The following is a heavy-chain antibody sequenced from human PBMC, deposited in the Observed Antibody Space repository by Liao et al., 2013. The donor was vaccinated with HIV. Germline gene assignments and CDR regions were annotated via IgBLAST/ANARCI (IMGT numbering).Heavy chain of an antibody. D-gene: IGHD2-15*01. V-gene: IGHV4-61*02. J-gene: IGHJ3*02. CDR3: ARHCSGVSCYSGHAFDI. CDR1: GDSVSSGKFY. CDR2: IYTSGST. Sequence: QVQLQESGPGLVKPSQTLSLICTVSGDSVSSGKFYWSWIRQPAGKGLEWIGRIYTSGSTNYNPSLKRRVTMSVDTSKNQFSLKLSSVTAADTAVYYCARHCSGVSCYSGHAFDIWGQGTVVTVSS.